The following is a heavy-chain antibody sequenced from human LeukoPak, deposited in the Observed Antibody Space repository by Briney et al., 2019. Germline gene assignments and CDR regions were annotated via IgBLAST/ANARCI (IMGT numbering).Heavy chain of an antibody. Sequence: ASETLSLTCTVSGGSISSGDYYWSWIRQPPGKGLEWIGYIYYSGSTNYNPSLKSRVTISVDTSKNQFSLKLSSVTAADTAVYYCARGGGPRDLLWFGEPNWYFDLWGRGTLVTVSS. D-gene: IGHD3-10*01. CDR3: ARGGGPRDLLWFGEPNWYFDL. J-gene: IGHJ2*01. V-gene: IGHV4-61*08. CDR2: IYYSGST. CDR1: GGSISSGDYY.